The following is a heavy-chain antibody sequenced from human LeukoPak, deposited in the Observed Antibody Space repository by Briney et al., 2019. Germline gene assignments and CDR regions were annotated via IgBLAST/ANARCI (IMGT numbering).Heavy chain of an antibody. CDR1: GYTFTDHF. D-gene: IGHD1-1*01. CDR3: ARGKYKNAVDY. Sequence: ASVKVSCKPSGYTFTDHFIHWVRQAPGEGLEWMGRIDPKSGVRNYPQKFQGRVAMTTDTSINTVYMELTSLGSDDTAVYYCARGKYKNAVDYWGQGTRVTVST. CDR2: IDPKSGVR. J-gene: IGHJ4*02. V-gene: IGHV1-2*06.